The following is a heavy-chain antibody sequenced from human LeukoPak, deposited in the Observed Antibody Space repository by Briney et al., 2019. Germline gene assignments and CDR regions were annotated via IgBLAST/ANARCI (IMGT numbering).Heavy chain of an antibody. V-gene: IGHV3-23*01. Sequence: PGGSLRLSCAASGFTFNNYAMFWVRQAPGKGLEWVSSISGNTEDTFYADSVKGRFTISRDNFKRMVYLQMNSLRAEDTALYYWAKRESVPRWGQGTLVPVSS. CDR1: GFTFNNYA. CDR3: AKRESVPR. CDR2: ISGNTEDT. D-gene: IGHD2-2*01. J-gene: IGHJ4*02.